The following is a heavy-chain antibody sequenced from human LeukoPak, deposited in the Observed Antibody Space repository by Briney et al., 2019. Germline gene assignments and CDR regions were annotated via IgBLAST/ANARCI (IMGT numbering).Heavy chain of an antibody. J-gene: IGHJ6*03. CDR2: ISSSSSYI. CDR1: GFTFSSYS. V-gene: IGHV3-21*01. CDR3: ARASYGSGSYYNGYYYYMDV. Sequence: PGGSLRLSCAASGFTFSSYSMNWVRQAPGKGLEWVSSISSSSSYIYYADSVKGRFTISRDNAKNSLYLQMNSLRAEDAAVYYCARASYGSGSYYNGYYYYMDVWGKGTTVTVSS. D-gene: IGHD3-10*01.